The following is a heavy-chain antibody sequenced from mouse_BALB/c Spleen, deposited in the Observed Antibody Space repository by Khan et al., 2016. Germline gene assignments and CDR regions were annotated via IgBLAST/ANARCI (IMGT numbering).Heavy chain of an antibody. Sequence: QVQLKESGPGLVAPSQSLSITCTISGFPLTSYGVHWVRQPPGKGLEWLVVIWSDGSTTYNSALKSRLSISKDNSKSQVFLKMNSLHTDDTAMYYCARVYDGYRDYAMYYWGQGTSVTVSS. D-gene: IGHD2-3*01. CDR2: IWSDGST. J-gene: IGHJ4*01. CDR3: ARVYDGYRDYAMYY. CDR1: GFPLTSYG. V-gene: IGHV2-6-1*01.